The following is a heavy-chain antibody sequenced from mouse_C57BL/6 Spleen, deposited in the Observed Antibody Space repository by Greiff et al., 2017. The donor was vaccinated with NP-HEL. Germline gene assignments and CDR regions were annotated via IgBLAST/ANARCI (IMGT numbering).Heavy chain of an antibody. Sequence: EVQLQESEGGLVQPGSSMKLSCTASGFTFSDYYMAWVRQVPEKGLEWVANINYDGSSTYYLDSLKSRFIISRDNAKNILYLQMSSLKSEDTATYYCAVVATDYAMDYWGQGTSVTVSS. V-gene: IGHV5-16*01. CDR3: AVVATDYAMDY. D-gene: IGHD1-1*01. CDR1: GFTFSDYY. J-gene: IGHJ4*01. CDR2: INYDGSST.